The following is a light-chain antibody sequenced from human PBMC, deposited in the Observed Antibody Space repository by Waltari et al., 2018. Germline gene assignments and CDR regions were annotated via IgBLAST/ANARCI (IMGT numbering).Light chain of an antibody. CDR3: SSYAGSSKGV. CDR2: AVS. V-gene: IGLV2-23*02. CDR1: SSEVGNYNP. J-gene: IGLJ2*01. Sequence: QSALTQPASVSGSPGQSITISCTGTSSEVGNYNPVSWYQKHPGKAPNLMIYAVSNRPSGVSDRFSGSKSGDMASLTISGLQPEDEAEYFCSSYAGSSKGVFGGGTKVTVL.